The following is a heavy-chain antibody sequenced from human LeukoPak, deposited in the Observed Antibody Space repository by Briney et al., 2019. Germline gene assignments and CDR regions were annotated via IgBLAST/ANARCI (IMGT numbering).Heavy chain of an antibody. V-gene: IGHV4-59*01. D-gene: IGHD4-23*01. Sequence: PSETLSLTCTVSGGSISSYYWSWIRQPPGKGLEWIGYIYYSGSTNYNPSLRSRVTISVDTSKNQFSLKLSSVTAADTAVYYCARVPTTVLTEAFDIWGQGTMVTVSS. CDR2: IYYSGST. J-gene: IGHJ3*02. CDR1: GGSISSYY. CDR3: ARVPTTVLTEAFDI.